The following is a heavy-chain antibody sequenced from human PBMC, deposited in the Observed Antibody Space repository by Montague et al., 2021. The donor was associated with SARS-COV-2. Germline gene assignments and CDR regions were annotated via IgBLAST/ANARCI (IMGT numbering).Heavy chain of an antibody. CDR3: AGGMFDT. V-gene: IGHV3-66*01. CDR1: GFTVSSTY. CDR2: IYSSGDT. Sequence: SRRLSCAASGFTVSSTYMSWVRQAPGKGLEWISVIYSSGDTYHADSMKDRFTISRDNSKNTVYLQMHILRAEDTAVYYCAGGMFDTWGQGTLVTVSS. J-gene: IGHJ5*02.